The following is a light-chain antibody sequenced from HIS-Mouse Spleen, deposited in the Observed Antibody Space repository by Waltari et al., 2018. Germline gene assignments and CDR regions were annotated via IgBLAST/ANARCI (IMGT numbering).Light chain of an antibody. CDR3: QTWGTGNVV. J-gene: IGLJ2*01. Sequence: QLVLTQSPSASASLGASVKLTCTLSSGHSSYAIAWHQQQPEKGPRSLMKLNSDGSHSKGDGIPDRFSGSSSGAERYLTISSLQSEDEADYYCQTWGTGNVVFGGGTKLTVL. CDR2: LNSDGSH. V-gene: IGLV4-69*01. CDR1: SGHSSYA.